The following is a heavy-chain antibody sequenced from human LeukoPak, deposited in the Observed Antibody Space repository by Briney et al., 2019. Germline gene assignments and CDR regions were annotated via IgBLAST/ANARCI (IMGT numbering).Heavy chain of an antibody. CDR1: GGSISNSNW. V-gene: IGHV4-4*02. D-gene: IGHD6-19*01. Sequence: SETLSLTCDVSGGSISNSNWWSWVRQPPGMGLEWIGEIYHSGSTIYNPSLKSRVTISVDTSKNQFSLKLSSVTAADTAVFYCARERSSGWYGALYYYYYYMDVWGKGTTVTISS. CDR2: IYHSGST. J-gene: IGHJ6*03. CDR3: ARERSSGWYGALYYYYYYMDV.